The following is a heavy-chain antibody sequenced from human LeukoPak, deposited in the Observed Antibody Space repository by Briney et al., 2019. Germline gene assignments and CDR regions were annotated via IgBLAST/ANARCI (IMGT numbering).Heavy chain of an antibody. CDR1: GFTFSSYW. Sequence: GGSLRLSCAASGFTFSSYWMSWVRQAPGKGLEWVANIKQDGSEKYYVDSVKGRFTISRDNAKNPLYLQMNSLRAEDTAVYYCAELGITMIGGVWGKGTTVTISS. CDR3: AELGITMIGGV. D-gene: IGHD3-10*02. CDR2: IKQDGSEK. J-gene: IGHJ6*04. V-gene: IGHV3-7*01.